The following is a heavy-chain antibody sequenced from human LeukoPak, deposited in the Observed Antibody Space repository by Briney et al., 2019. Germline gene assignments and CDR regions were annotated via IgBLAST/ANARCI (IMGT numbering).Heavy chain of an antibody. Sequence: GSLRLSCAASGFTVSSNYMSWVRQAPGKGLEWVSVIYSGGSTYYADSVKGRFTISRDNSKNTLYLQMNSLRAEDTAVYYCGKSDGITSGDYWGQGTLVTVSS. CDR3: GKSDGITSGDY. D-gene: IGHD3-10*01. CDR1: GFTVSSNY. CDR2: IYSGGST. V-gene: IGHV3-53*01. J-gene: IGHJ4*02.